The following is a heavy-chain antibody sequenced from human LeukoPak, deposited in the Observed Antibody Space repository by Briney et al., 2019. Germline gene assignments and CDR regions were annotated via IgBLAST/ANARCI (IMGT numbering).Heavy chain of an antibody. D-gene: IGHD2-15*01. J-gene: IGHJ5*02. Sequence: GGSLRLSCAASGFTFSSYWMHWVRQAPGKGLVWVSRINSDGSSTSYADSVKGRFTISRDNAKNTLYLRMNSLRAEDTAVYYCARGLLGKYNWFDPWGQGTLVTVSS. CDR1: GFTFSSYW. V-gene: IGHV3-74*01. CDR2: INSDGSST. CDR3: ARGLLGKYNWFDP.